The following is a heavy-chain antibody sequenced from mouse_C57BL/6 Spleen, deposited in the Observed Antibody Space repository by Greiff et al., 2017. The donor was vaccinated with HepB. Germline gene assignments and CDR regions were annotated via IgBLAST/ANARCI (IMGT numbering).Heavy chain of an antibody. D-gene: IGHD3-3*01. Sequence: QVQLQQSGPELVKPGASVKISCKASGYAFSSSWMNWVKQRPGKGLEWIGRIYPGDGDTNYNGKFKGKATLTADKSSSTAYMQLSSLTSEDSAVYFCARRRWDREDYWGQGTTLTVSS. CDR2: IYPGDGDT. CDR3: ARRRWDREDY. J-gene: IGHJ2*01. CDR1: GYAFSSSW. V-gene: IGHV1-82*01.